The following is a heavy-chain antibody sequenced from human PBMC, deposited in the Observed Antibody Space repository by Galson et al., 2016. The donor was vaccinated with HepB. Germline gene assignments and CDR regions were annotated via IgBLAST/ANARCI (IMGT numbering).Heavy chain of an antibody. CDR2: ISGSNVGT. CDR1: GFTFSSYA. D-gene: IGHD3-3*01. CDR3: AKIPFLEWLLSGSYFDY. J-gene: IGHJ4*02. Sequence: SLRLSCAASGFTFSSYAMSWVRQAPGKGLEWVSAISGSNVGTYYADSVRGRFTISRDNSKNTLYLQMNSLRAEDTAVYYCAKIPFLEWLLSGSYFDYWGQGTLVTVSS. V-gene: IGHV3-23*01.